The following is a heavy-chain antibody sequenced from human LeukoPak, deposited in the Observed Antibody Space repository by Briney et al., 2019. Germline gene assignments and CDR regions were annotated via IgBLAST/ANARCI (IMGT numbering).Heavy chain of an antibody. CDR3: AGDGHVLLWLGGSFSFDY. V-gene: IGHV4-59*01. J-gene: IGHJ4*02. Sequence: SETLSLTCTVSGGSISSYYWSWIRQPPGKGLEWIGYIYYSGSTNYNPSLKSRVTISVDTSKNQFSLKLSSVTAADTAVYYCAGDGHVLLWLGGSFSFDYWGQATLVTVSS. D-gene: IGHD3-10*01. CDR1: GGSISSYY. CDR2: IYYSGST.